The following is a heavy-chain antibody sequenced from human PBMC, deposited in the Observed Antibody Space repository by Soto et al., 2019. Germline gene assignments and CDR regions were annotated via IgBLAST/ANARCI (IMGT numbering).Heavy chain of an antibody. Sequence: PGGSPRLSCVASGFSFSNYNMNWVRQAPGKGLEWVSYITDSSDTVHYADSVRGRFTISRDNAESSLYLQMNSLRDEDTAVYFCARDFGHGYYLDYWGRGTLVTVSS. CDR2: ITDSSDTV. D-gene: IGHD3-3*01. V-gene: IGHV3-48*02. CDR1: GFSFSNYN. J-gene: IGHJ4*02. CDR3: ARDFGHGYYLDY.